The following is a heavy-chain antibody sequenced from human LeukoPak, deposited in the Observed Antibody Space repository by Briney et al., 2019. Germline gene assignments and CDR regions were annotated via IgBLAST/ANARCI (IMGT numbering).Heavy chain of an antibody. CDR2: INWNGGST. CDR1: GFTFDDYG. V-gene: IGHV3-20*04. J-gene: IGHJ4*02. CDR3: ARVTSSGWSSYFDY. Sequence: RPGGSLRLSCAASGFTFDDYGMSWVRQAPGKGLEWVSGINWNGGSTGYADSVKGRFTISRDNAKNSLCLQMNSLRAEDTALYYCARVTSSGWSSYFDYWGQGTLATVSS. D-gene: IGHD6-19*01.